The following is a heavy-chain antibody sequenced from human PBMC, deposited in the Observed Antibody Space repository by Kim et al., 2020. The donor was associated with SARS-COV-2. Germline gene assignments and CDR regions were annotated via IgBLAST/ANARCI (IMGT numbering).Heavy chain of an antibody. V-gene: IGHV3-30*18. CDR2: ISYDGNNE. CDR1: GFTFSSHD. J-gene: IGHJ4*02. Sequence: GGSLRLSCAASGFTFSSHDMHWVRQAPGKGLEWVAVISYDGNNEYYADSVKGRFTISRANSKNTLYLQMNSLRAEDTAVYYCAKDFFDYWGQGTLVTVSS. CDR3: AKDFFDY.